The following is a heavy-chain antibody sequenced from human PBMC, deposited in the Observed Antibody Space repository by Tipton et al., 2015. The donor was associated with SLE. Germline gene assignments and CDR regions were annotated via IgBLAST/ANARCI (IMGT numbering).Heavy chain of an antibody. J-gene: IGHJ2*01. Sequence: TLSLTCAVYGGSFSGYYWNWIRQPPGKGLEYIGYIYYTGSTNYNPSLKSRVTISVDTSKNQFSLKLSSVTTADTAVYYCAIELGAGWGGHWYFDLWGRGTLLTVAS. CDR3: AIELGAGWGGHWYFDL. CDR1: GGSFSGYY. D-gene: IGHD6-19*01. CDR2: IYYTGST. V-gene: IGHV4-59*13.